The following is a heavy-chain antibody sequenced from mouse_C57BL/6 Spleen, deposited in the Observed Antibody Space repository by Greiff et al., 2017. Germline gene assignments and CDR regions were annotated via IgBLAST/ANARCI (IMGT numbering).Heavy chain of an antibody. Sequence: EVNVVESGGGLVQPGGSLSLSCAASGFTFTDYYMSWVRQPPGKALEWLGFIRNKANGYTTEYSASVKGRFTITRDHSQSILYLQMNALRAEDSAAYYCARSFSTAHYFDYWGQGTTLTVSS. CDR3: ARSFSTAHYFDY. V-gene: IGHV7-3*01. CDR1: GFTFTDYY. D-gene: IGHD1-2*01. J-gene: IGHJ2*01. CDR2: IRNKANGYTT.